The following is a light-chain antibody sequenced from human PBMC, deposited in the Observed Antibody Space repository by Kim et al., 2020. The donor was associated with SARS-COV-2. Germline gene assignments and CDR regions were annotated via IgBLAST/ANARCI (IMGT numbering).Light chain of an antibody. Sequence: SPGTTAIITCSGEELGTNNVSLYQQKPGPSPVLVIYLSSRRPSGIPDRFSGSNSGNTGTLTIVGTQAVDEADYYCQVWDDYTVVFGGGTQLTVL. CDR2: LSS. V-gene: IGLV3-1*01. CDR1: ELGTNN. CDR3: QVWDDYTVV. J-gene: IGLJ2*01.